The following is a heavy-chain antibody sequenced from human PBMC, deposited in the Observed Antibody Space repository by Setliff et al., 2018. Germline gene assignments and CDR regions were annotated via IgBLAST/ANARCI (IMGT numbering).Heavy chain of an antibody. V-gene: IGHV3-23*01. CDR2: ISASGRTT. D-gene: IGHD3-22*01. Sequence: GSLRLSCAASRFAFSNYAMSWVRQAPGKGLEWVSAISASGRTTYSADSVKGRFTIPRDNSKNTLYLQMNSLRADDTAVYFWARARSGSSGSSDSWGQGTLVTVSS. J-gene: IGHJ4*02. CDR3: ARARSGSSGSSDS. CDR1: RFAFSNYA.